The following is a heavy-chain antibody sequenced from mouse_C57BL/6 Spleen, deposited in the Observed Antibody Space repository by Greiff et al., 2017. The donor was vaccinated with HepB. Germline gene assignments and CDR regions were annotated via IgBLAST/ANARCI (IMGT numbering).Heavy chain of an antibody. Sequence: VQLQQSGAELVKPGASVKISCKASGYAFSSYWMNWVKQRPGKGLEWIGQIYPGDGDTNYNGKLKGKATLTADKSSSTAYMQLSSLTSEDSAVYFCARGPIYYYGSSYGFDVWGTGTTVTVSS. CDR1: GYAFSSYW. D-gene: IGHD1-1*01. CDR3: ARGPIYYYGSSYGFDV. J-gene: IGHJ1*03. CDR2: IYPGDGDT. V-gene: IGHV1-80*01.